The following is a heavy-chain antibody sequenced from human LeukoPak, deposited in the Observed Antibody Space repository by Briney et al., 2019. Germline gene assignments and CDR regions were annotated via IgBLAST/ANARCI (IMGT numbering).Heavy chain of an antibody. D-gene: IGHD3-3*01. J-gene: IGHJ3*02. CDR3: ARVKYYDFWSGLFDAFDI. Sequence: AQTLSLTGTVFGLSKISGGYCSSGIRQHPGKGLEWLGYIFYNRSTSYHPTLNNRVTRSVDTSKNQFSMKLGSVTGADTAVYYCARVKYYDFWSGLFDAFDIWGQGTMVTVSS. CDR2: IFYNRST. V-gene: IGHV4-31*03. CDR1: GLSKISGGYC.